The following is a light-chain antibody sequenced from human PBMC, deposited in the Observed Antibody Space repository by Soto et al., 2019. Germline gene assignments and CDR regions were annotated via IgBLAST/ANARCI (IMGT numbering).Light chain of an antibody. Sequence: ETVMTQSPATLSVSPGERATLSCRASQSISSKLAWYQHKPGQAPRLLIYDTSTRAAGIPARFSGSGSGTDFTLTISSLQSEDFAVYYCQQYNNWRSISFGQGTRLEI. CDR1: QSISSK. V-gene: IGKV3-15*01. J-gene: IGKJ5*01. CDR3: QQYNNWRSIS. CDR2: DTS.